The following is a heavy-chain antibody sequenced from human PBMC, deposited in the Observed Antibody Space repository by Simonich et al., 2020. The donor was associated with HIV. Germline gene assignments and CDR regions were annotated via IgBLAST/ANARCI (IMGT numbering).Heavy chain of an antibody. D-gene: IGHD3-10*01. V-gene: IGHV3-9*01. CDR3: AKDKGAYYGSGSPVY. Sequence: EVQLVESGGGLVQPGRSLRLSCAASGFTFDDYAMHWVRQAPGKGLGWVSGISWNSGSRGYADSVKGRFTISRDNAKNSRYLQMNSLRAEDTALYYCAKDKGAYYGSGSPVYWGQGTLVTVSS. J-gene: IGHJ4*02. CDR1: GFTFDDYA. CDR2: ISWNSGSR.